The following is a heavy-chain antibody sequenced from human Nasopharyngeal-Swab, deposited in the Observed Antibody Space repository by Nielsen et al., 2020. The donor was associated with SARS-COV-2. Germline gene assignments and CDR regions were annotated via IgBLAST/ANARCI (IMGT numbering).Heavy chain of an antibody. D-gene: IGHD1-26*01. CDR3: AKGSYYPSYYFDY. J-gene: IGHJ4*02. V-gene: IGHV3-23*01. CDR1: GFTFSSYA. CDR2: ITASGGKT. Sequence: GGSLRLSCAASGFTFSSYAMSWVRQAAGKGLEWVSGITASGGKTYYADSVKGRFTLSRDSSKSTLYLQMSSLRAEDTAVYYCAKGSYYPSYYFDYWGQGALVSVSS.